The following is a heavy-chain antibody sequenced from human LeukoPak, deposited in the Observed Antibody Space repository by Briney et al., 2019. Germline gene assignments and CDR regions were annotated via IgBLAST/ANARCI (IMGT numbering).Heavy chain of an antibody. V-gene: IGHV3-11*01. J-gene: IGHJ4*02. CDR1: RFSFGDYY. CDR3: ARDRRSPHSAYEWGHLHI. Sequence: GGSLRLSCEPSRFSFGDYYMTWIRQARRAGLWWSSNIYSNSYTIYYADAVKVRSTIYRDNAKRSLYLQMDRLRAEDTAVYYCARDRRSPHSAYEWGHLHIWGQGTLVAVSS. D-gene: IGHD5-12*01. CDR2: IYSNSYTI.